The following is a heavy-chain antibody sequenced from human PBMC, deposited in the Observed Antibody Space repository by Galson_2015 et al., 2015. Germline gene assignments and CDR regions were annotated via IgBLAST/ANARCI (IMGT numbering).Heavy chain of an antibody. CDR1: GFTVSSNY. V-gene: IGHV3-53*01. CDR2: IYIGGST. D-gene: IGHD2-2*01. CDR3: ARGPRDLLWQPDY. Sequence: SLRLSCAASGFTVSSNYMSWVRQAPGKGLEWVSIIYIGGSTFYADPVKGRFTISRDSSRNTLYLQMNSLRAEDTAVYYCARGPRDLLWQPDYWGRGTLVTVSS. J-gene: IGHJ4*02.